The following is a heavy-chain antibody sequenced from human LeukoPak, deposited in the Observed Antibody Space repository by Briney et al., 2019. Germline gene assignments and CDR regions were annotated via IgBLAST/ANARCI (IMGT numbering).Heavy chain of an antibody. CDR2: IFYSGSA. J-gene: IGHJ6*02. CDR1: GGSINDFY. D-gene: IGHD1-26*01. CDR3: ARLRSGSTPPPPHYYYGLDV. Sequence: SETLSLTCTVSGGSINDFYWTWIRQPPGKGLEWVGYIFYSGSANSNPSLESRVTISVDTSKNQFSLKLSSVTAADTAAYYCARLRSGSTPPPPHYYYGLDVWGQGTTVIVSS. V-gene: IGHV4-59*01.